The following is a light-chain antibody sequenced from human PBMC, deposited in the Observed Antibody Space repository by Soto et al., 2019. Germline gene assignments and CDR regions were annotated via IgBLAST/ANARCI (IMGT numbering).Light chain of an antibody. CDR2: DVS. Sequence: QSALTQPASVSGSPGQSITISFTGTSSDVGGYNYVSWYQQHPGKAPKLMIYDVSNRPSGVSNRCSGSKSGNTASLTVYGAQAEDEPDDYCSSYTSSRTLMVFGGGTKLTVL. J-gene: IGLJ3*02. CDR3: SSYTSSRTLMV. V-gene: IGLV2-14*01. CDR1: SSDVGGYNY.